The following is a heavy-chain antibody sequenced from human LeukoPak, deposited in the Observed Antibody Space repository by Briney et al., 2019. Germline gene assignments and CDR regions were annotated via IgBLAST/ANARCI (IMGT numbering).Heavy chain of an antibody. D-gene: IGHD6-13*01. J-gene: IGHJ4*02. Sequence: GGSLRLSCAASGFTFSDYYMSWVRQAPRQGLEWLSYMSGSGSDTPYADPVKGRFTVSRDNAKDSLSLQMNSLRADATAIYYCARVGSTAAAGTPAYWGQGTLVTVSS. V-gene: IGHV3-11*06. CDR2: MSGSGSDT. CDR3: ARVGSTAAAGTPAY. CDR1: GFTFSDYY.